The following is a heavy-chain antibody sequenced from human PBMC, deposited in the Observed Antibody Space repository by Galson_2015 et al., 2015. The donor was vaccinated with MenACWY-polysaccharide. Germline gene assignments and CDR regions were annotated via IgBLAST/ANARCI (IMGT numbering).Heavy chain of an antibody. V-gene: IGHV3-23*01. CDR3: AREGFCGGGSCFFYDY. D-gene: IGHD2-21*01. CDR2: ITTGGTT. Sequence: SLRLSCAASGFTFSNHVMAWVRQAPGEGLEWVSAITTGGTTFYATSVKGRFTISRDNSKNLLYLQMNSLRDEDTAVYYCAREGFCGGGSCFFYDYWGQGMLVTVPS. J-gene: IGHJ4*02. CDR1: GFTFSNHV.